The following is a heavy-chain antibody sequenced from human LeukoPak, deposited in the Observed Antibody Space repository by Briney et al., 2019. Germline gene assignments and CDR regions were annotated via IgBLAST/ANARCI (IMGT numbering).Heavy chain of an antibody. Sequence: PGGSLRLSCAASGFTFSSYAMSWVRQAPGKGLEWVSAISGSGGSTYYADSVKGRFTISRDNSKNPLYLQMNSLRAEDTAVYYCAKRVIQLSQAPSYYFDYWGQGTLVTVSS. CDR1: GFTFSSYA. J-gene: IGHJ4*02. CDR3: AKRVIQLSQAPSYYFDY. CDR2: ISGSGGST. D-gene: IGHD5-18*01. V-gene: IGHV3-23*01.